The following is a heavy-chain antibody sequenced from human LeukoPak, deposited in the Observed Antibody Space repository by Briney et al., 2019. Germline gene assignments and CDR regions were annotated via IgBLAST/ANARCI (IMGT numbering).Heavy chain of an antibody. CDR1: GDTLTGYY. D-gene: IGHD3-10*01. CDR3: AGYTVVRGLTLSAFDI. J-gene: IGHJ3*02. V-gene: IGHV1-2*02. CDR2: FDPNTGAT. Sequence: GASVKVSCTASGDTLTGYYIHWVRQAPRQGLEWMGCFDPNTGATHYAQKFQGRVTMTRDTSIDTDFLELRSLISDDTALYYCAGYTVVRGLTLSAFDIWGQGTMVTVSS.